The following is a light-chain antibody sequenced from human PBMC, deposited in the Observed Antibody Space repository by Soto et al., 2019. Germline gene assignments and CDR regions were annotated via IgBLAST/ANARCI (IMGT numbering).Light chain of an antibody. J-gene: IGKJ1*01. CDR1: RSISSW. Sequence: DIQMTQSPSTLSASVGDRVTITCRDSRSISSWLAWYQQKPGKAPKLLIYKASSLESGVPSRFSGSGSGTEFTLTISSLQPDDFATYYCQQYNNYPWTFGQGTKVEIK. V-gene: IGKV1-5*03. CDR3: QQYNNYPWT. CDR2: KAS.